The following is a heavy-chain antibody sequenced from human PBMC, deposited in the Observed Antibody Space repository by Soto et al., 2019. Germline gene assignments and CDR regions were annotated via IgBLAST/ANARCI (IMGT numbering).Heavy chain of an antibody. Sequence: PGESLKISCKGSGYSFTSYWIGWVRQMPGKGLEWMGIIYPGDSDTRYSPSFQGQVTISADKSISTAYLQWGSLKASDTAMYYCARHPMTYGDYSNWFDPWGQGTLVTVSS. V-gene: IGHV5-51*01. CDR3: ARHPMTYGDYSNWFDP. CDR2: IYPGDSDT. CDR1: GYSFTSYW. J-gene: IGHJ5*02. D-gene: IGHD4-17*01.